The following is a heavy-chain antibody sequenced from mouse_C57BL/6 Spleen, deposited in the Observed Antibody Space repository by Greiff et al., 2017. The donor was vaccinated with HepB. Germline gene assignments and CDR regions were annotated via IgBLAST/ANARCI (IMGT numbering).Heavy chain of an antibody. CDR1: GFSLSTSGMG. V-gene: IGHV8-12*01. J-gene: IGHJ4*01. Sequence: QVTLKVCGPGILQSSQPLSLTCSFSGFSLSTSGMGVSWIRQPSGKGLEWLAHIYWDDDKRYNPSLKSRLTISKDTSRNQVFLKITSVDTADTATYYCARRAAGIDYYGSHARDYWGQGTAVTVSS. CDR3: ARRAAGIDYYGSHARDY. CDR2: IYWDDDK. D-gene: IGHD1-1*01.